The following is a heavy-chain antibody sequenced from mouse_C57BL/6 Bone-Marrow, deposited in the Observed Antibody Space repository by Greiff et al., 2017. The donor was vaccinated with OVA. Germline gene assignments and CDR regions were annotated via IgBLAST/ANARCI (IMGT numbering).Heavy chain of an antibody. V-gene: IGHV14-3*01. CDR1: GFNIKNTY. CDR3: ATPFYYGSKGGFAY. CDR2: IDPANGNT. D-gene: IGHD1-1*01. Sequence: EVQLQQSVAELVRPGASVKLSCTASGFNIKNTYMHWVQQRPEQGLEWIGRIDPANGNTKYAPKFQGKATITADTSSNTAYLQLSSLTSEDTAIYYCATPFYYGSKGGFAYWGQGTLVTVSA. J-gene: IGHJ3*01.